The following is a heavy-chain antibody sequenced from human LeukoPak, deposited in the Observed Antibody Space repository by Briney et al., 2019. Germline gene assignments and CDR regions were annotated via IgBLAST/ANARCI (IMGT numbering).Heavy chain of an antibody. Sequence: GGSLRLSCAASGFTFSSYGMHWVRQAPGKGLEWVAFIRYDGSNKYYADSVKGRFTISRDNSKNTLYLQMNSLRAEATAVYYCAKEPGIAVALDYWGQGTLVTVSS. CDR2: IRYDGSNK. J-gene: IGHJ4*02. V-gene: IGHV3-30*02. CDR1: GFTFSSYG. D-gene: IGHD6-19*01. CDR3: AKEPGIAVALDY.